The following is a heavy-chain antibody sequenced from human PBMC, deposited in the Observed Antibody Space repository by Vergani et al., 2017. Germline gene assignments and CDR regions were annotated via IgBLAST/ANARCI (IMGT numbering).Heavy chain of an antibody. D-gene: IGHD3-16*02. Sequence: EVQMVESGGGLVKPGGSLRLSCVASGFTFSHYSMNWVRQAPGKGLEWVSSISGNNDDVYYADSVKGRFTISRDNSKNTLYLQMNSLRAEDTAVYYCAKAVMIMFGGVIPSDFWGQGTLVTVSS. CDR2: ISGNNDDV. CDR3: AKAVMIMFGGVIPSDF. J-gene: IGHJ4*02. V-gene: IGHV3-21*04. CDR1: GFTFSHYS.